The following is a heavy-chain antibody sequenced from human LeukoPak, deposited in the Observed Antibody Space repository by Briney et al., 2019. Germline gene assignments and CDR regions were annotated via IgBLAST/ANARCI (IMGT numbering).Heavy chain of an antibody. CDR1: GFTFSSYA. CDR3: AKDGVDTITFDS. V-gene: IGHV3-23*01. Sequence: GGSLRLSCAAAGFTFSSYAMSWVRQVPGKGLEWVSVIIVSGGATYYADSVKGRFTISRDNSKKTRYLQMNSLRAEDTAVYYCAKDGVDTITFDSWGQGTLVTVSS. D-gene: IGHD5-12*01. J-gene: IGHJ4*02. CDR2: IIVSGGAT.